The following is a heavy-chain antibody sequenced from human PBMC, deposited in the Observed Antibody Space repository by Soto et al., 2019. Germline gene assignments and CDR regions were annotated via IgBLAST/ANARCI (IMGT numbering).Heavy chain of an antibody. CDR3: VSQAEDGIRISVPVSAFLLNRSSDL. D-gene: IGHD3-3*01. V-gene: IGHV4-30-4*01. Sequence: RQPPGQVLEWIGHIYYTGSTYYNPSLKSRVSISIDTPKNQFSLKLTSVTAADTAVYWCVSQAEDGIRISVPVSAFLLNRSSDL. J-gene: IGHJ2*01. CDR2: IYYTGST.